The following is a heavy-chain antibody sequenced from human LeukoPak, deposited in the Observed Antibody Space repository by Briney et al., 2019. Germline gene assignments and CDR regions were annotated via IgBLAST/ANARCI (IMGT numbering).Heavy chain of an antibody. CDR3: AGMRITTPTVRTLDY. CDR2: IYYTGST. V-gene: IGHV4-59*01. D-gene: IGHD1-14*01. CDR1: GGSMSTYY. J-gene: IGHJ4*02. Sequence: SETLSLTCTVSGGSMSTYYWTWIRQPPGKGLEWIGFIYYTGSTNYNPSLKSRVTISVDTSKNQFSLKLSSVTAADTAVYYCAGMRITTPTVRTLDYWGRGTLVTVS.